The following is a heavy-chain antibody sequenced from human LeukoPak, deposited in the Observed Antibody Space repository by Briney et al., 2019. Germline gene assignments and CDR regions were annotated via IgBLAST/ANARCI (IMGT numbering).Heavy chain of an antibody. CDR2: IYYSGST. CDR3: ARVGNDFWSGYYRFDY. V-gene: IGHV4-59*01. D-gene: IGHD3-3*01. CDR1: GGSISSYY. Sequence: SETLSLTCTVSGGSISSYYWSWIRQPPGKGLEWIGYIYYSGSTNYNPSLKSRVTISVDTSKNQFSLKLSSVTAADTAVYYCARVGNDFWSGYYRFDYWGQGTLVTVSS. J-gene: IGHJ4*02.